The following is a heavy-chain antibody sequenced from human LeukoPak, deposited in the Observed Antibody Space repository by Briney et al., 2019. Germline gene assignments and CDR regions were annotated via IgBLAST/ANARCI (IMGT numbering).Heavy chain of an antibody. CDR3: ARHYYGSGSVDY. CDR2: ITSSSSSI. V-gene: IGHV3-48*02. Sequence: GGSLRLSCAASGFAFSSYSMNWVRQAPGKGLEWISYITSSSSSIHYADSVKGRFTVSRDNAKNSVYLQVNSLRDEDTAVYYCARHYYGSGSVDYWGQGTLVTVSS. CDR1: GFAFSSYS. D-gene: IGHD3-10*01. J-gene: IGHJ4*02.